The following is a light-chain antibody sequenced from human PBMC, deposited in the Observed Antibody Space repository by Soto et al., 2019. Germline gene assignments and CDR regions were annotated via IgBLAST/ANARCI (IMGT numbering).Light chain of an antibody. CDR1: NSNIGNNY. V-gene: IGLV1-51*01. J-gene: IGLJ2*01. CDR2: DNS. CDR3: GTWDDSRTVV. Sequence: QSVLTQPPSVSAAPGQKVTISCSGSNSNIGNNYVSWYQQLPGTAPKLLIYDNSKRPSGIPDRFSGSKSGESATLDISGRQTGDGGDYDCGTWDDSRTVVFGGGTKLTVL.